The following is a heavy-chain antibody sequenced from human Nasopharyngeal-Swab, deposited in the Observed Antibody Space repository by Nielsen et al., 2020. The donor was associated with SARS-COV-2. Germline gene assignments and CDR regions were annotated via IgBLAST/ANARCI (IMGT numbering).Heavy chain of an antibody. J-gene: IGHJ2*01. CDR1: GFTFSSYG. Sequence: GRSLRLSCAASGFTFSSYGMHWVRQAPGKGLEWVAVIWYDGSNKYYADSVKGRFTISRDNSKNTLYLQMNSLRAEDTAVYYCARGQESYSSSWLNWYFDLWGRGTLVTVSS. CDR2: IWYDGSNK. D-gene: IGHD6-13*01. V-gene: IGHV3-33*01. CDR3: ARGQESYSSSWLNWYFDL.